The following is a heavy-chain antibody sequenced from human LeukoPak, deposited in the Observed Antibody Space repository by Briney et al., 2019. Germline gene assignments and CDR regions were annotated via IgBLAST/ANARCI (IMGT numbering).Heavy chain of an antibody. D-gene: IGHD2-2*03. CDR3: ARLDPRGGDDY. Sequence: SETLSLTCTVSGGSISSYYWSWIRQPPGKGLEWIGEINHSGSTNYNPSLKSRVTISVDTSKNQFSLKLSSVTAADTAVYYCARLDPRGGDDYWGQGTLVTVSS. CDR1: GGSISSYY. CDR2: INHSGST. J-gene: IGHJ4*02. V-gene: IGHV4-34*01.